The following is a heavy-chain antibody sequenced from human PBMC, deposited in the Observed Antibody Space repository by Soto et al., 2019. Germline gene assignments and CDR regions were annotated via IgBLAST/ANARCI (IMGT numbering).Heavy chain of an antibody. V-gene: IGHV3-73*01. CDR2: IRSKANSYAT. J-gene: IGHJ4*02. D-gene: IGHD6-19*01. Sequence: PGGSLRLSCAASGFTFSGSAMHWVRQASGKGLEWVGRIRSKANSYATAYAASVKGRFTISRDDSKNTAYLQMNSLKTEDTAVYYCTRLDPVAGINWGQGTLVTVSS. CDR3: TRLDPVAGIN. CDR1: GFTFSGSA.